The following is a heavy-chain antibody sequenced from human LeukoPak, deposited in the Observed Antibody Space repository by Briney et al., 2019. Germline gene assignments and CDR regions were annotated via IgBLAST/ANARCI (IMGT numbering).Heavy chain of an antibody. Sequence: GGSLRLSCAASGFTFSSYGMHWVRQAPGKGLEWVAVIWYDGSNKYYADSVKGRFTISRDNSKNTLFLQMNSLRAEDTAVYYCAKGSNRGVATIDYWGQGTLVTVSS. CDR2: IWYDGSNK. J-gene: IGHJ4*02. CDR1: GFTFSSYG. D-gene: IGHD5-12*01. CDR3: AKGSNRGVATIDY. V-gene: IGHV3-30*02.